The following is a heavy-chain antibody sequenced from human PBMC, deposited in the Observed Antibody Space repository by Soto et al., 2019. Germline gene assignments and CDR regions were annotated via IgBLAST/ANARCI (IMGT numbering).Heavy chain of an antibody. CDR2: ISGNSAYI. CDR3: ARAPPGDLYGMDV. J-gene: IGHJ6*02. V-gene: IGHV3-21*01. Sequence: EVQLVESGGGLVKPGGSLRLSCVASGFTFSNYYMYWVRQAPEKGLEWVSSISGNSAYIYYTGSLKGLFTISRDNAKTSLFLQMNSLRAEDTAVYFCARAPPGDLYGMDVWGQGTTVTVSS. D-gene: IGHD2-21*02. CDR1: GFTFSNYY.